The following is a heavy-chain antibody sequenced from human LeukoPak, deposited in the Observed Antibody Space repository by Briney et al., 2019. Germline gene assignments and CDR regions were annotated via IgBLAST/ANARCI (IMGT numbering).Heavy chain of an antibody. V-gene: IGHV3-33*01. CDR1: GFSFSSYG. Sequence: GGSLRLSRAPSGFSFSSYGMHWVRQAPGKGLEWVAVIWYDGNNKYYADSVKGRFTISRDNSKNTLYLQMNSLRAEDTAVYYCAREDKEYTSGWSAEYFQHWGQGTLVTVSS. D-gene: IGHD6-19*01. CDR3: AREDKEYTSGWSAEYFQH. CDR2: IWYDGNNK. J-gene: IGHJ1*01.